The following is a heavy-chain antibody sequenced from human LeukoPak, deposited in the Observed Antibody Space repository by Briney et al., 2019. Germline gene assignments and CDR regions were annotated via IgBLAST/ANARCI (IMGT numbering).Heavy chain of an antibody. Sequence: GGSLRLSCAASGFALSDYWMHWVRQAPGKGLVWVSLITNDGRSTTYADSVRDRFTISRDTAKNTMYLQMNSLSAEDTAVYYCARGGVVGARDFWGQGTLVNVSS. CDR1: GFALSDYW. D-gene: IGHD1-26*01. V-gene: IGHV3-74*01. CDR3: ARGGVVGARDF. J-gene: IGHJ4*02. CDR2: ITNDGRST.